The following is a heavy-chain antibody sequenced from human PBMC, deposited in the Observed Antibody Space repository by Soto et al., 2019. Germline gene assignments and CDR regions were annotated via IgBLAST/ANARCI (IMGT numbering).Heavy chain of an antibody. Sequence: GGSLRLSCAASGFTFSSYAMSWVRQAPGKGLEWVSAISGSGGSTYYADSVKGRFTISRDNSKNTLYLQMNSLRAEDTAVYYCAKCYSSGGYYYGMDVWGQGTTVTVSS. CDR1: GFTFSSYA. J-gene: IGHJ6*02. CDR3: AKCYSSGGYYYGMDV. D-gene: IGHD6-19*01. V-gene: IGHV3-23*01. CDR2: ISGSGGST.